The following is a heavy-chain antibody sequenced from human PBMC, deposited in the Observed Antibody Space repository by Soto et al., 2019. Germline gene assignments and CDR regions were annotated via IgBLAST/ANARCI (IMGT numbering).Heavy chain of an antibody. CDR3: ARDDPRDGYIVY. CDR2: IYYSGST. CDR1: GGSISSGGYY. D-gene: IGHD5-12*01. J-gene: IGHJ4*02. V-gene: IGHV4-31*03. Sequence: PSETLSLTCTVSGGSISSGGYYWSCIRQHPGKGLEWIGYIYYSGSTYYNPSLKSRVTISVDTSKNQFSLKLSSVTAADTAVYYCARDDPRDGYIVYWGQGTLVTVSS.